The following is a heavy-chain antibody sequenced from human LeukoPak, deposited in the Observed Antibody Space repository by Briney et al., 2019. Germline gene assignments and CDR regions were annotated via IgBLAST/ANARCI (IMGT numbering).Heavy chain of an antibody. CDR3: ARTSRGSGWYDY. CDR1: GFTFSSYS. D-gene: IGHD6-19*01. Sequence: GGSLRLSCAASGFTFSSYSMNWVRQAPGKGLEWVSSISSSSSYIYYADSVKGRFTISRDNAKNSLYLQMNSLRAEDTAVYYCARTSRGSGWYDYWGQGTLVTVSS. CDR2: ISSSSSYI. J-gene: IGHJ4*02. V-gene: IGHV3-21*01.